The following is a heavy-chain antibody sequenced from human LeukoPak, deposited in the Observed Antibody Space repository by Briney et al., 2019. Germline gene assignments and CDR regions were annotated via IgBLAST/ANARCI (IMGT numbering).Heavy chain of an antibody. D-gene: IGHD2-15*01. Sequence: PSETLSLTCTVSGGSISSSSYYWGWIRQPPGKGLEWIGSIYYSGSTYYNPSLKSRVTISVDTSKNQFSLKLSSVTAADTAVYYCARSLGYCSGGSCYAVAFDIWGQGTMVTVSS. CDR2: IYYSGST. CDR1: GGSISSSSYY. V-gene: IGHV4-39*07. CDR3: ARSLGYCSGGSCYAVAFDI. J-gene: IGHJ3*02.